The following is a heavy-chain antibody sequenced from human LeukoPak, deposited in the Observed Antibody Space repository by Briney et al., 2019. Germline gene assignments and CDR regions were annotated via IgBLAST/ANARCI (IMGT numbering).Heavy chain of an antibody. V-gene: IGHV4-59*08. D-gene: IGHD2-15*01. CDR1: GGSISGYY. CDR2: IYYSGST. CDR3: ARLGCSGGSCYDEY. J-gene: IGHJ4*02. Sequence: SETLSLTCTVSGGSISGYYWSWIRQPPGKGLEWIGYIYYSGSTKYNASLKSRVTISVDTSKNQFSLNLSSVTAADTAVYYCARLGCSGGSCYDEYWGQGTLVTVSS.